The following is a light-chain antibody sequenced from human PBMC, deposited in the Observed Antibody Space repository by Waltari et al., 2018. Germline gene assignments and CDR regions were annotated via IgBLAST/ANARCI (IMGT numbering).Light chain of an antibody. V-gene: IGKV3-20*01. CDR2: GAS. CDR3: QQYGSFT. Sequence: EIVLTQSPGTLSLSPGESATLSCRASQSVSSNYLAWYQQKPGQAPRLLIYGASSRATGIPDRFSGSGSGTDFTLTISRLEPEDFAVYYCQQYGSFTFGGGTKVEIK. CDR1: QSVSSNY. J-gene: IGKJ4*01.